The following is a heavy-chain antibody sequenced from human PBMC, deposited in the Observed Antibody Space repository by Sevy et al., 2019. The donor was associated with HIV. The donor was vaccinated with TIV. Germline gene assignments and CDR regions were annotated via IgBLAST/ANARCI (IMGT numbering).Heavy chain of an antibody. V-gene: IGHV1-69*13. J-gene: IGHJ6*02. CDR1: GGTFSSYA. D-gene: IGHD5-12*01. CDR2: IIPIFGTA. Sequence: ASVKVSCKASGGTFSSYAISWVRQAPGQGLEWMGGIIPIFGTANYAQKFQGRVTITADESTSTAYMELSSLRSEDTAVYYCARDLGGDIVATIWHYYYGMDVWGQGTTVTVSS. CDR3: ARDLGGDIVATIWHYYYGMDV.